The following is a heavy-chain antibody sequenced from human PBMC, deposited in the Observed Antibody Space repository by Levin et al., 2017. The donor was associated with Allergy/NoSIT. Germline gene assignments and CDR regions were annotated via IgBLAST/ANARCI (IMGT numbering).Heavy chain of an antibody. J-gene: IGHJ6*03. CDR1: GYSFTSYW. CDR3: ARRGTRDYYYYMDV. Sequence: SGGSLRLSCQGSGYSFTSYWIGWVRQMPGKGLEWMGIIYPGDSDTRYSPSFQGQVTISADKSISTAYLQWSSLKASDTAIYYCARRGTRDYYYYMDVCGKGTTVTVSS. CDR2: IYPGDSDT. D-gene: IGHD1-1*01. V-gene: IGHV5-51*01.